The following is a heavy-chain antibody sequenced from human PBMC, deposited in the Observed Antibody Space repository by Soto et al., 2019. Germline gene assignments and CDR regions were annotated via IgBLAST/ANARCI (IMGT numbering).Heavy chain of an antibody. J-gene: IGHJ5*02. CDR2: ISAYNGNT. CDR1: GYTFTSYG. D-gene: IGHD3-10*01. CDR3: ASHFSPLLWFLELFDWFDP. Sequence: QVQLVQSGAEVKKPGASVKVSCKASGYTFTSYGISWVRQAPGQGLAWMGWISAYNGNTNYAQKIQGRFTMTTDTSPSTAYMELRSLRSDDTAVYYCASHFSPLLWFLELFDWFDPWGQGTLVTVSS. V-gene: IGHV1-18*01.